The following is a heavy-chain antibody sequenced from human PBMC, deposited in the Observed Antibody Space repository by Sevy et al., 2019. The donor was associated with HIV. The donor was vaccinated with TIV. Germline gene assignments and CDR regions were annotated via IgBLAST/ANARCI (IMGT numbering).Heavy chain of an antibody. CDR1: GGSISSGGYY. D-gene: IGHD3-16*01. V-gene: IGHV4-31*03. Sequence: SETLSLTCTVSGGSISSGGYYWSWIRQHPGKGLEWIGYIYYSGSTYYNPSLKSRVTISVDTSKNQFSLRLSSVTAADTAGYYCAREGRGSGGDYWGQGTLVTVSS. CDR3: AREGRGSGGDY. CDR2: IYYSGST. J-gene: IGHJ4*02.